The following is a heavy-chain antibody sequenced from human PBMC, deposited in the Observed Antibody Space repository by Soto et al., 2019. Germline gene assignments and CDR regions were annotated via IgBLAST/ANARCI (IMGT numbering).Heavy chain of an antibody. CDR3: ARDATGSCLSRENWFDP. CDR1: GGTFRSYA. V-gene: IGHV1-69*01. D-gene: IGHD3-10*01. CDR2: IIPMFGTA. Sequence: QVQLVQSGAEVKKPGSSVKVSCKASGGTFRSYAIIWVRQAPGQGLEWMGGIIPMFGTARYAQKFQDRVTITADETTSTAYMDLSRLRSEDTAIYYCARDATGSCLSRENWFDPWGQGTLVTVSS. J-gene: IGHJ5*02.